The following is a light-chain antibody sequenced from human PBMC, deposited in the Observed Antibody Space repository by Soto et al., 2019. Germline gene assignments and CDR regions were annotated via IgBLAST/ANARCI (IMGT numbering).Light chain of an antibody. CDR3: QQYHTYWWT. J-gene: IGKJ1*01. V-gene: IGKV1-5*03. CDR1: QTIINW. CDR2: KAS. Sequence: DIQMTQSPSTLSASVGDRVTITCRASQTIINWLAWYQQKPGKAPKLLIYKASTLEGEVPSRFSGSGSETEFTLTINSLQPDDYATYYCQQYHTYWWTFGQGPKVDIK.